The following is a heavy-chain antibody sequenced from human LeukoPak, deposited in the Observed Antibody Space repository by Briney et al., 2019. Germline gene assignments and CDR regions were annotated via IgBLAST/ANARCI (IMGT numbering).Heavy chain of an antibody. CDR2: IYYSGST. CDR1: GGSIGSSGYY. D-gene: IGHD1-26*01. Sequence: SETLSLTCTVPGGSIGSSGYYWGWIRQPPGKGLEWIASIYYSGSTYYNPSLKSRVTISVDTSKNQLSLKLSSLTAADTAVYYCARHEYSGSYYGLSWFDPWGQGTLVTVSS. CDR3: ARHEYSGSYYGLSWFDP. V-gene: IGHV4-39*01. J-gene: IGHJ5*02.